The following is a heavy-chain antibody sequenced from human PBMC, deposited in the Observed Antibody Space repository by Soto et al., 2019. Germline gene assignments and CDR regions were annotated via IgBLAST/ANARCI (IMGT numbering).Heavy chain of an antibody. CDR1: GFTFSSYD. J-gene: IGHJ4*02. CDR3: ARAARGVRGGLTFDY. D-gene: IGHD3-10*01. CDR2: IGTAGDT. Sequence: EVQLVESGGGLVQPGGSLRLSCAASGFTFSSYDMHWVRQATGKGLEWVSAIGTAGDTYYPGSVKGRFTISRENAKNSLYLQMNSLRAGDTAVYYCARAARGVRGGLTFDYWGQGTLVTVSS. V-gene: IGHV3-13*04.